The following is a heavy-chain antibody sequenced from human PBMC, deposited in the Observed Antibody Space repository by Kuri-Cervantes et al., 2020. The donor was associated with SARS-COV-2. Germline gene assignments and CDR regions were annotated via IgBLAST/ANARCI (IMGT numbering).Heavy chain of an antibody. V-gene: IGHV3-11*04. CDR2: ISSSGSSK. J-gene: IGHJ6*03. D-gene: IGHD3-10*01. CDR1: GFRFTEYC. Sequence: GGSLRLSCEASGFRFTEYCMSWIRQTPGEGLDYISYISSSGSSKYYADSVKGRFTISRDNAKNSLYLQMDSLRVEDTAVYFCARDFGYLDVWGKGTTVTVSS. CDR3: ARDFGYLDV.